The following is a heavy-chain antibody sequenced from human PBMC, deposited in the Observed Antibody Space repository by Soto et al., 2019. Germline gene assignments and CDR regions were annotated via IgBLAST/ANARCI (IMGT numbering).Heavy chain of an antibody. CDR3: ARDRAGGATPLGY. CDR1: GGSISSGDYY. D-gene: IGHD1-26*01. V-gene: IGHV4-30-4*01. Sequence: QVQLQESGPGLVKPSQTLSLTCTVSGGSISSGDYYWSWIRQPPGKVLEWIGYIYYSGSTYYNPSLKSRVTIAVDTSKNQFSLKLSSVTAADTAVYYCARDRAGGATPLGYWGQGTLVTVSS. CDR2: IYYSGST. J-gene: IGHJ4*02.